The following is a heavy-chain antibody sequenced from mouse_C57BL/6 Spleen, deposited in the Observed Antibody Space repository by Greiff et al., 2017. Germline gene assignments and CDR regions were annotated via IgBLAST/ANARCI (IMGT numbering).Heavy chain of an antibody. J-gene: IGHJ3*01. CDR1: GFTFSNYW. Sequence: EVQLLQSGGGLVQPGGSMKLSCVASGFTFSNYWMNWVRQSPGKGLEWVAQISSKSDNYATHYAVSVKGRFTISRNDSKSSVYLQMNDLRAEDTGIYYCTGVFAYWGQGTLVTVSA. V-gene: IGHV6-3*01. CDR2: ISSKSDNYAT. CDR3: TGVFAY.